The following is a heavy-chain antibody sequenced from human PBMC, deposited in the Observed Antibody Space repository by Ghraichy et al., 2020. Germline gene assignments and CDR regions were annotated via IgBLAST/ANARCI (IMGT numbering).Heavy chain of an antibody. J-gene: IGHJ4*02. V-gene: IGHV4-39*01. CDR1: GGTVNSSDYS. Sequence: SETLSLTCTVSGGTVNSSDYSWGWIRQPPGKGLEWIGSIYYTGRTHYKPSLDSRLTISMDRSKNQFSLNLRSLTAADTAVFYCARRRDGYNLDFDYWGQGTLVTVSS. CDR2: IYYTGRT. CDR3: ARRRDGYNLDFDY. D-gene: IGHD5-24*01.